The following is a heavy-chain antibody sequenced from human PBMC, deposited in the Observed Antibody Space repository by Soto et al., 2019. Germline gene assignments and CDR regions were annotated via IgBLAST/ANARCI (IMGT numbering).Heavy chain of an antibody. Sequence: GGSLRLSCAASGFTFSSYGMHWVRQAPGKGLEWVAVIWYDGSNKYYADSVKGRFTISRDNSKNTLYLQMNSLRAEDTAVYYCARADGSGSYYARFPQYNWFDPWGQGTLVTVSS. CDR2: IWYDGSNK. CDR3: ARADGSGSYYARFPQYNWFDP. V-gene: IGHV3-33*01. J-gene: IGHJ5*02. CDR1: GFTFSSYG. D-gene: IGHD3-10*01.